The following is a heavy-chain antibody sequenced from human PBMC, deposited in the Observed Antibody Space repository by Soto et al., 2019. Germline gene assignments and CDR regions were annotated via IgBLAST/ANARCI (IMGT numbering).Heavy chain of an antibody. CDR3: ARAPSGSYPEFDY. V-gene: IGHV3-30-3*01. CDR1: GFIFSSYT. J-gene: IGHJ4*02. CDR2: ITYDGSNQ. Sequence: SLRLSFAASGFIFSSYTMHWVRQAPGKGLEWVGVITYDGSNQYYADSVKGRFTISRDNSRNMLFLQMNSLRPDDTAVYYCARAPSGSYPEFDYWGQGTLVTVSS. D-gene: IGHD1-26*01.